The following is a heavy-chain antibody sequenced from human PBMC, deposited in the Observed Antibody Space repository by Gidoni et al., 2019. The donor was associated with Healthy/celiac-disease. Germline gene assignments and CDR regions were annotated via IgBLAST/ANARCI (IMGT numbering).Heavy chain of an antibody. CDR3: ARVPKYGSGSYYPDY. Sequence: QVQLHQWGAGLLKPSETLSLTCAVSGGSFSGYYWSWIRQPPGKGLEWIGEINHSGSTNYNPSLKSRVTISVDTSKNQFSLKLSSVTAADTAVYYCARVPKYGSGSYYPDYWGQGTLVTVSS. CDR1: GGSFSGYY. V-gene: IGHV4-34*01. J-gene: IGHJ4*02. CDR2: INHSGST. D-gene: IGHD3-10*01.